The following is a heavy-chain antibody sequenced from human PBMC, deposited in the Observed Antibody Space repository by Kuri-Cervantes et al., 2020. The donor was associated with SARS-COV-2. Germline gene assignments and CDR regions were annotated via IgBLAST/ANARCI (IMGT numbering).Heavy chain of an antibody. V-gene: IGHV4-61*01. J-gene: IGHJ5*02. CDR1: GASMSDPMSHYY. CDR3: ATKLFGEHWFDP. Sequence: ESLKISCTVSGASMSDPMSHYYWNWIRLTPGKGLEWIGYIFHTGSNSQNPSLKSRVTISLDTSKNQFSLSLNPVTPADTAVYYCATKLFGEHWFDPWGQGILVTVSS. D-gene: IGHD3-10*01. CDR2: IFHTGSN.